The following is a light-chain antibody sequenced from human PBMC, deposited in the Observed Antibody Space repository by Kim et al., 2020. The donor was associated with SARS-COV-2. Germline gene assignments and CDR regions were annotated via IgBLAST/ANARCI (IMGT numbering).Light chain of an antibody. CDR1: QSVGSN. CDR2: GTS. CDR3: QQYDDWPPWT. Sequence: SPGERATLSCRASQSVGSNVAWYQQKPGQAPQLLIYGTSTRATGIPARFSGSGSGTEFTLTISSLQSEDLAVYHCQQYDDWPPWTFGQGTKVDIK. J-gene: IGKJ1*01. V-gene: IGKV3-15*01.